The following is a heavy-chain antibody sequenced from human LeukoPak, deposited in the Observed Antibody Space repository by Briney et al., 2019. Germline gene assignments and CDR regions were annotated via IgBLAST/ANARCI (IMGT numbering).Heavy chain of an antibody. CDR2: INPNSGGT. J-gene: IGHJ6*04. CDR3: ARGGRIAAAGRGMDV. Sequence: ASVKVSCKASGYTFTGYYMHWVRQAPGQGLEWMGWINPNSGGTNYAQKFQGWVTMTRDTSISTAYMELSRLRSDDTAVYYCARGGRIAAAGRGMDVWGKGTTVTVSS. V-gene: IGHV1-2*04. D-gene: IGHD6-13*01. CDR1: GYTFTGYY.